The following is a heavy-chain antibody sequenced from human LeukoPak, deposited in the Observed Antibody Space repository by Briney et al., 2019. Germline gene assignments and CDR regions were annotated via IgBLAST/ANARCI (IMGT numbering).Heavy chain of an antibody. V-gene: IGHV3-66*01. CDR1: GFTVSINY. Sequence: PGGSLRLSCAASGFTVSINYMSWVRQAPGEGLEWVSVIYTTGKTYYADSVKGRFSISRDNSWNTLYLQMNSLRAEDTAVYYCARDRGSGTEYFDYWGQGTLVTVSS. D-gene: IGHD2-15*01. J-gene: IGHJ4*02. CDR3: ARDRGSGTEYFDY. CDR2: IYTTGKT.